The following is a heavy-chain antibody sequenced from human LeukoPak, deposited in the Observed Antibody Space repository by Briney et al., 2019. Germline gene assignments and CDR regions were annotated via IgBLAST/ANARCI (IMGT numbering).Heavy chain of an antibody. CDR2: ISSSSSYI. Sequence: GGSLRLSCAASGFSFSTYWMNWVRQAPGKGLEWVSSISSSSSYIYYADSVKGRFTISRDNAKNSLYLQMNSLRAEDTAVYYCASQYSSSWYHPYYYYYYGMDVWGQGTTVTVSS. D-gene: IGHD6-13*01. CDR1: GFSFSTYW. CDR3: ASQYSSSWYHPYYYYYYGMDV. V-gene: IGHV3-21*01. J-gene: IGHJ6*02.